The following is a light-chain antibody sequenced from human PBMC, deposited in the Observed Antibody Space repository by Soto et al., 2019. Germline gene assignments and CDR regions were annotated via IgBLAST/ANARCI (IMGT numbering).Light chain of an antibody. CDR3: QQYNNWPPWT. J-gene: IGKJ1*01. V-gene: IGKV3-15*01. CDR2: AAS. CDR1: QSVRSN. Sequence: EIVLTQSPATLSVSPGDRATLSSSASQSVRSNLAWYQQKPGQAPRLLIYAASTRATGIPARFSGSGSGTEFTLTISSLQSEDFAVYYCQQYNNWPPWTFGQGTKVDNK.